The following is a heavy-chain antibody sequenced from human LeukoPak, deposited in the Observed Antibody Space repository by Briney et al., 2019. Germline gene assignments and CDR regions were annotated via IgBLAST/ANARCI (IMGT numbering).Heavy chain of an antibody. D-gene: IGHD3-10*01. CDR1: GGAFSGYY. J-gene: IGHJ6*04. CDR3: ARDIMVRGVIKCSGMDV. CDR2: INHSGST. Sequence: PSETLSLACAVSGGAFSGYYWSWIRQPPGKGLEWIGEINHSGSTNYNPSLKSRVTISVDTSKNQFSLKPSSVTAADTAVYYCARDIMVRGVIKCSGMDVWGKGTTVSVSS. V-gene: IGHV4-34*01.